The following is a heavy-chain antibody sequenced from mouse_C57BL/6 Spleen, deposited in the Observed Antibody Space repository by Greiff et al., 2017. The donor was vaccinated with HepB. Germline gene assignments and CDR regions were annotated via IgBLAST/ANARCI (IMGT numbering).Heavy chain of an antibody. J-gene: IGHJ3*01. Sequence: EVQLQQSGAELVKPGASVKLSCTASGFNIKDYYMHWVKQRTEQGLEWIGRIDPEDGETKYAPKFPGKATITADTSSNTAYLQLSSLTSEDTAVYYCAPYYYGSSSAWFAYWGQGTLVTVSA. V-gene: IGHV14-2*01. D-gene: IGHD1-1*01. CDR2: IDPEDGET. CDR1: GFNIKDYY. CDR3: APYYYGSSSAWFAY.